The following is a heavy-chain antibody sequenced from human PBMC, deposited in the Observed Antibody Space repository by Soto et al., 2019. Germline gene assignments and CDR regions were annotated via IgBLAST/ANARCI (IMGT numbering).Heavy chain of an antibody. CDR1: GGSFSGYY. D-gene: IGHD2-2*01. CDR2: IHHSGST. Sequence: QVQLQQWGTGQLKSSETLSLTCAVNGGSFSGYYWSWIRQPPGKGLAWIGEIHHSGSTNYNPSLKSRVTISLDTSKNQFSLKLNSVTAADTAVYYCATIVVVASTMRDDAFDIWGQGTMVTVSS. J-gene: IGHJ3*02. V-gene: IGHV4-34*01. CDR3: ATIVVVASTMRDDAFDI.